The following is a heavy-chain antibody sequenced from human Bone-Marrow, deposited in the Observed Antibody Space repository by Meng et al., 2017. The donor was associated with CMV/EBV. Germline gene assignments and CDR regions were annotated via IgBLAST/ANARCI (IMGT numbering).Heavy chain of an antibody. D-gene: IGHD3-3*01. CDR3: AKDIGHDFPLSYGMDV. CDR1: GFTFDAYA. V-gene: IGHV3-9*03. CDR2: ISWNSGSI. J-gene: IGHJ6*02. Sequence: GGSLRLSCAASGFTFDAYAMHWVRQAPGKGLEWVSGISWNSGSIGYADSVKGRFTISRDNAKNSLYLQMNSLRAEDMALYYCAKDIGHDFPLSYGMDVWGQGTTVTVSS.